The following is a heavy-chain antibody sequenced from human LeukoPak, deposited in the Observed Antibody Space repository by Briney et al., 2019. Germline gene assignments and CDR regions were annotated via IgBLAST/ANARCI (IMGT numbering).Heavy chain of an antibody. J-gene: IGHJ4*02. CDR3: ARGYCSSASCYAIGGY. CDR1: GFTFSSYE. Sequence: PGGSLRLSCAASGFTFSSYEMNWVRQAPGKGLEWVSYISSSGSTIYYADSVKGRFTISRDNAKNSLYLQMNSLRAEDTALYYCARGYCSSASCYAIGGYWGQGTLVTVSS. CDR2: ISSSGSTI. D-gene: IGHD2-2*01. V-gene: IGHV3-48*03.